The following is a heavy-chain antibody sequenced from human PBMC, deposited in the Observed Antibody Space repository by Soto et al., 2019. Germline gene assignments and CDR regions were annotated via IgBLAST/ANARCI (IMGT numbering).Heavy chain of an antibody. J-gene: IGHJ4*02. CDR3: ARLGPYSTSWYADY. D-gene: IGHD6-13*01. CDR1: GFTFSDYY. Sequence: QVQLVESGGGLVKPGRSLRLSCAASGFTFSDYYMSWIRQAPGKGLEWDSYIATGLTYTKYAASVKVRFTISRENAKNSLYLQMNRLRAEDTAVYYCARLGPYSTSWYADYWGQGTLVTVSS. V-gene: IGHV3-11*06. CDR2: IATGLTYT.